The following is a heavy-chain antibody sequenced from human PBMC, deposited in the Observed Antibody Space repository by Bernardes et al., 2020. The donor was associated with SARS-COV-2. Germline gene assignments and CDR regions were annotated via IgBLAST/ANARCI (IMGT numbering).Heavy chain of an antibody. CDR1: GGSFSGYF. CDR3: ARGNWNYVPISNWFDP. CDR2: SNRFGKT. J-gene: IGHJ5*02. V-gene: IGHV4-34*01. D-gene: IGHD1-7*01. Sequence: SKTLYLTCADHGGSFSGYFWTWIRQSPGKGLEWIGESNRFGKTNYNPSLKSRIAVSLDTSKNLFSLKLTSVTAADTAVYYCARGNWNYVPISNWFDPWGQGTLVTVSS.